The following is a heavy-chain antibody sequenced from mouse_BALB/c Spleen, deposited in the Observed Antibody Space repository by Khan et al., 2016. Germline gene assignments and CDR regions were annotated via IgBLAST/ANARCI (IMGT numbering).Heavy chain of an antibody. V-gene: IGHV1-9*01. Sequence: QVQLQQSGAELMKPGASVKISCKATGYTFSNYWIEWVKQRPGHGLEWIGDILPGNANSNYNENLKGKATLTADTSSNTAYMQLSSLTSDDSTVYYCTRAWYSMDYWGQGTSVTVSS. CDR3: TRAWYSMDY. CDR2: ILPGNANS. J-gene: IGHJ4*01. CDR1: GYTFSNYW.